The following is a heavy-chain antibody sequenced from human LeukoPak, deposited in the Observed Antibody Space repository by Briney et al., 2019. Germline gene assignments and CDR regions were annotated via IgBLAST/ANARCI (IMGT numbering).Heavy chain of an antibody. CDR1: GGSFRGYY. CDR3: VPYINYVTV. J-gene: IGHJ4*02. Sequence: SETLSLTCAVYGGSFRGYYWSWVRQPPGKGLEWVGEINHSGSTHYHPSLKTRVTISVDKSKNQFSLKLSSVTAADTAVYDCVPYINYVTVWGQGALVTVSS. V-gene: IGHV4-34*01. D-gene: IGHD4-11*01. CDR2: INHSGST.